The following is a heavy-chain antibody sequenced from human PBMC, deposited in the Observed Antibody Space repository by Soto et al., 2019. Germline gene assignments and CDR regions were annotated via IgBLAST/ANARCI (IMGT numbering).Heavy chain of an antibody. CDR2: IYYSGNT. Sequence: SETLSLTCTVSGGSINSYYWSWIRQPPGKGLEWIGYIYYSGNTNYNPSLKSRVTISVDTSKNHFSLKLSSVTAADTAVYYCARDNNSGDSGDWFDPWGQGTLVTVSS. J-gene: IGHJ5*02. CDR3: ARDNNSGDSGDWFDP. D-gene: IGHD4-17*01. V-gene: IGHV4-59*01. CDR1: GGSINSYY.